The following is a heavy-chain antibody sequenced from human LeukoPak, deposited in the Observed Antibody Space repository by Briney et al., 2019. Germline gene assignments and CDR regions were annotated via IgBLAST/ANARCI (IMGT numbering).Heavy chain of an antibody. J-gene: IGHJ3*01. CDR2: INQDGTEK. D-gene: IGHD3-22*01. CDR3: ARYYYDAKAFDV. CDR1: GFTFSVYW. Sequence: PGGSLRLSCAVSGFTFSVYWMTWVRQAPGKGLEWVANINQDGTEKYYVDSVKGRFTISRDNAKNSLYLQMNSLRAEDTAVYYCARYYYDAKAFDVWGQGTMVTVSS. V-gene: IGHV3-7*05.